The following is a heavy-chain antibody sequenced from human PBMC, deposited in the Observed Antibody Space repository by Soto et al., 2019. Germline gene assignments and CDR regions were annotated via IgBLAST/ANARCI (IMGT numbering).Heavy chain of an antibody. CDR3: ARVEVNWNDVWWFDP. V-gene: IGHV1-8*01. CDR1: GYTFTSYD. D-gene: IGHD1-1*01. J-gene: IGHJ5*02. Sequence: ASVKVSCKASGYTFTSYDINWVRQATGQGLEWMGWMNPNSGNTGYAQKFQGRVTMTRNTSISTAYVELSSLRSEDTAVYYCARVEVNWNDVWWFDPWGQGTLVTVSS. CDR2: MNPNSGNT.